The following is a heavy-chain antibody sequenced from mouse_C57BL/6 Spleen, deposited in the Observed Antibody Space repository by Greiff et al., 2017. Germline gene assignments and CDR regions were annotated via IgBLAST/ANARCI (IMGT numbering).Heavy chain of an antibody. CDR1: GYTFTDYE. CDR3: TRYDGYYTWFAY. CDR2: IDPETGGT. D-gene: IGHD2-3*01. V-gene: IGHV1-15*01. Sequence: VKLQESGAELVRPGASVTLSCKASGYTFTDYEMHWVKQTPVHGLEWIGAIDPETGGTAYNQKFKGKAILTADKSSSTAYMELRSLTSEDSAVYYCTRYDGYYTWFAYWGQGTLVTVSA. J-gene: IGHJ3*01.